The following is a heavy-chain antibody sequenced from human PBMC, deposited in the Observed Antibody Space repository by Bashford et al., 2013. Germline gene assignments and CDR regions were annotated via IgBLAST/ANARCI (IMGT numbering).Heavy chain of an antibody. D-gene: IGHD3-22*01. CDR1: GYTLPSYG. Sequence: ASVKVSCKASGYTLPSYGISWVRQAPGQGLQWMGWISAYNSYTNYAQRLQGRVTMTTDTSTSTAYMELRSLTSDDTAVYYCARGGLNYYDISGYYSSFDYWGQGTLVTVSS. CDR3: ARGGLNYYDISGYYSSFDY. J-gene: IGHJ4*02. V-gene: IGHV1-18*04. CDR2: ISAYNSYT.